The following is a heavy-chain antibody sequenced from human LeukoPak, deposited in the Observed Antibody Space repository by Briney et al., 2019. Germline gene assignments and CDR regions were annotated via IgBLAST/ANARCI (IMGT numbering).Heavy chain of an antibody. J-gene: IGHJ4*02. CDR2: IYHSGTT. CDR3: ARAVDYRYYFDY. V-gene: IGHV4-31*03. D-gene: IGHD4-11*01. CDR1: GDSMTRGGYY. Sequence: PSQTLSLTCTVSGDSMTRGGYYWSWVRQHPGKGLEWVGFIYHSGTTFYNPSLESRATISVDTSQNQFSLKLTSVTAADTAVYYCARAVDYRYYFDYWGQGTLVTVSS.